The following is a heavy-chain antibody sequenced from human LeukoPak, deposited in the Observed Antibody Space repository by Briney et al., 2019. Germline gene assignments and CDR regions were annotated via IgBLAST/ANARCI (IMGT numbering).Heavy chain of an antibody. D-gene: IGHD1-26*01. CDR2: IKEDGSEK. J-gene: IGHJ4*02. Sequence: GSLRVSCAASGFTFSSYWMNWVRQAPGKGLEWVATIKEDGSEKYYVDSVKGRFTISRDNAKNSLYLQLNSMRAEDTAVYYCARRGSYLDYWGQGTLVTVSS. V-gene: IGHV3-7*01. CDR3: ARRGSYLDY. CDR1: GFTFSSYW.